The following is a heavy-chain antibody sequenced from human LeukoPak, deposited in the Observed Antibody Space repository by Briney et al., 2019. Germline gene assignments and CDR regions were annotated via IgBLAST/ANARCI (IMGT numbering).Heavy chain of an antibody. D-gene: IGHD3-10*01. CDR1: GGSFSGYY. CDR2: INHSGST. V-gene: IGHV4-34*01. CDR3: ARAGVMRYYGSGSPIDY. J-gene: IGHJ4*02. Sequence: QPSETLSLTCAVYGGSFSGYYWSWIRQPPGKGLEWIGEINHSGSTNYNPSLKSRVTISVDTSKNQFSLKLSSVTAADTAVYYCARAGVMRYYGSGSPIDYWGQGTLVTVSS.